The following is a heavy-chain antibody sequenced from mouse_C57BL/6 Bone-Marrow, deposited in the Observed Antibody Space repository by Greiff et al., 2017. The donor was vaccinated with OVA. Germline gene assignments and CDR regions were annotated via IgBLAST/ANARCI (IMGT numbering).Heavy chain of an antibody. Sequence: EVKLVESGGDLVKPGGSLKLSCAASGFTFSSYGMSWVRQTPDKRLEWVATISSGGSYTYYPDSVKGRFTISRDNAKNTLYLQMSSLKSEDTAMYYCARQGGWDDYAMDYWGQGTSVTVSS. D-gene: IGHD4-1*01. J-gene: IGHJ4*01. CDR3: ARQGGWDDYAMDY. V-gene: IGHV5-6*01. CDR1: GFTFSSYG. CDR2: ISSGGSYT.